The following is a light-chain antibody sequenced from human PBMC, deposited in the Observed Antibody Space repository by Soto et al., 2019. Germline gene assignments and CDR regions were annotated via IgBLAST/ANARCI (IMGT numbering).Light chain of an antibody. CDR1: QSFSSSY. V-gene: IGKV3-20*01. Sequence: EIVLTQSPGTLSLSPGERAALSCRTSQSFSSSYLAWYQQKPGQAPRLLIYGASNRATGIPDRFSGSGSGTDFTLTISRLEPEDFAVYYCQQYVGSPPRITFGQGTRLEIK. J-gene: IGKJ5*01. CDR2: GAS. CDR3: QQYVGSPPRIT.